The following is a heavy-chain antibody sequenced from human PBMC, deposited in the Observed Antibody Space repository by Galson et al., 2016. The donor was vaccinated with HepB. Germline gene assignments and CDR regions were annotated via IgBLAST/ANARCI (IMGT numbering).Heavy chain of an antibody. J-gene: IGHJ6*02. V-gene: IGHV4-39*01. CDR3: ARHPPSGYYSYGLDV. CDR1: GASASSHY. CDR2: MYYSGST. Sequence: SETLSLTCSVSGASASSHYWGWIRQPPGKGLEWIGRMYYSGSTNYNPSLKSRVTISVDTAKNQFSLKLKSVTAADTAVYYCARHPPSGYYSYGLDVWGQGTTVTVSS. D-gene: IGHD1-26*01.